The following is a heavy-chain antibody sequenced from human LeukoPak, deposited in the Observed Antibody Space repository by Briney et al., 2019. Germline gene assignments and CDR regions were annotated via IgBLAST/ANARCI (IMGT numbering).Heavy chain of an antibody. D-gene: IGHD3-22*01. CDR3: ARVRATYYYDSSGYYYFDY. CDR1: GGTFSSYA. V-gene: IGHV1-69*13. J-gene: IGHJ4*02. Sequence: GASVKVSCKASGGTFSSYAISWVRQAPGQGREWMGGIIPIFGTANYAQKFQGRVTITADESTSTAYMELSSLRSEDTAVYYCARVRATYYYDSSGYYYFDYWGQGTLVTVSS. CDR2: IIPIFGTA.